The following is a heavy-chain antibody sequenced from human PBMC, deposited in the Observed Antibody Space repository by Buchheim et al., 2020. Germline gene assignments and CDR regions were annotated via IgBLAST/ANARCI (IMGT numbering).Heavy chain of an antibody. CDR1: GFSFSTYS. Sequence: EVQLVESGGGLVQPGGSLRLSCAASGFSFSTYSMNWVRQAPGKGLEWVSYIRSSSSTIYYADSVKGRFTISRDNAKNSLYLQMNSLKVEDTAVYYCARGFLEWLFGMDVWGQGTT. J-gene: IGHJ6*02. CDR3: ARGFLEWLFGMDV. D-gene: IGHD3-3*01. CDR2: IRSSSSTI. V-gene: IGHV3-48*01.